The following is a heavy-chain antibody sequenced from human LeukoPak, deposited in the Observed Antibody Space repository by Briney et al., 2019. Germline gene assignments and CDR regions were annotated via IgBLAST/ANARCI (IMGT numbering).Heavy chain of an antibody. CDR3: ARDPLYGSGRYNWFDP. CDR2: ISYDGSNK. Sequence: GGSLRLSCAASGFTFSSYAMHCVRQAPGKGLEWVAVISYDGSNKYYADSVKGRFTISRDNSKNTLYLQMNSLRAEDTAVYYCARDPLYGSGRYNWFDPWGQGTLVTVSS. D-gene: IGHD3-10*01. J-gene: IGHJ5*02. V-gene: IGHV3-30-3*01. CDR1: GFTFSSYA.